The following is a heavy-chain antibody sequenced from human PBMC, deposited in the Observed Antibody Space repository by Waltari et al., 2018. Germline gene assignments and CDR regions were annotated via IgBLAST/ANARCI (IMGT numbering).Heavy chain of an antibody. J-gene: IGHJ4*02. CDR3: AREGLTEEAAY. Sequence: EIQLVESGGDLVQPGGSLRLSCVTSGFPFHNFWMAWVRQVPGKGLQWLAQVKDDGSETYHVDSVKGRFTISRDNARNSLYLEMDRLRVEDTGVYYCAREGLTEEAAYWGQGTLVTVSS. CDR2: VKDDGSET. D-gene: IGHD4-4*01. CDR1: GFPFHNFW. V-gene: IGHV3-7*01.